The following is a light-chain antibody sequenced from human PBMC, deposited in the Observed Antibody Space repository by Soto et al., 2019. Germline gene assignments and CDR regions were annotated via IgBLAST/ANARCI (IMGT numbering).Light chain of an antibody. Sequence: DIQMTQSPSTLSASVGDRVTITCRASQSIRSWLAWYQQKPGKAPKLLIYKASSLESGVPSSFSGSGSGTEFTLTTSSLQPDDVATYYCQQYNSFSWTFGQGTKVEIK. CDR2: KAS. CDR1: QSIRSW. CDR3: QQYNSFSWT. V-gene: IGKV1-5*03. J-gene: IGKJ1*01.